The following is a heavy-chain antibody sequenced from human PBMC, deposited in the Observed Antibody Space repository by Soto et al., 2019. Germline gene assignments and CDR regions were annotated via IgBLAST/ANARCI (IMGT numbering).Heavy chain of an antibody. D-gene: IGHD3-22*01. CDR3: AAGRSYYDSSGYYHTYYDDAGLAL. CDR1: GATVTISV. Sequence: GASVEVSCKASGATVTISVVDCLREASGRRRDRRGVIVVGSGNTNYEQKFQERVTITRAMSTSTAYMELSSLRSEDTAVYYCAAGRSYYDSSGYYHTYYDDAGLALRGHGTTVTVSS. CDR2: IVVGSGNT. V-gene: IGHV1-58*01. J-gene: IGHJ6*02.